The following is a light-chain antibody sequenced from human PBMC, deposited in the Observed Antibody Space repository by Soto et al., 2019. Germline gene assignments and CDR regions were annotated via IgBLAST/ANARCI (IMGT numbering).Light chain of an antibody. CDR2: EVT. J-gene: IGLJ1*01. CDR1: SSDVGSYNL. Sequence: QSALPQPASVSGSPGQSLTICCTGASSDVGSYNLVSWYQQYPGKAPKPRIFEVTQRPSGVSNRFSGSKSGNTACLTISGLQAEDEADYYCCSAARGRTYGFAGGTKGTVL. CDR3: CSAARGRTYG. V-gene: IGLV2-23*02.